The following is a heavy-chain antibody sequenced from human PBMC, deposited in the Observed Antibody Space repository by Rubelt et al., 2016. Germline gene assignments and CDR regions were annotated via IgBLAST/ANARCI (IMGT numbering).Heavy chain of an antibody. V-gene: IGHV3-7*01. Sequence: VQLVESGGGVVQPGRSLRLSCAASGFSFSSYAMSWVRQAPGQGLEWVANIRQDGSEKSYVDSVKGRFTISRDNAKNSLYLQMKSLTAEDTAIYYCIRPDPMGITSGGVIGWGQGTLVTVSS. CDR1: GFSFSSYA. J-gene: IGHJ4*02. CDR2: IRQDGSEK. D-gene: IGHD3-16*02. CDR3: IRPDPMGITSGGVIG.